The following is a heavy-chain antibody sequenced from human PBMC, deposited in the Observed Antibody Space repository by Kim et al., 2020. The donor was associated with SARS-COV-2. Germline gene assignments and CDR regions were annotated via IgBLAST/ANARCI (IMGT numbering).Heavy chain of an antibody. D-gene: IGHD3-9*01. Sequence: ASVKVSCKASGYTFTGYYMHWVRQAPGQGLEWMGWINPNSGDTNYAQNFQGRVTMTSDTSISTAYMDLSSLTSDDPAVYYCAIPRLGHYFDYWGQGNLVT. CDR1: GYTFTGYY. V-gene: IGHV1-2*02. CDR2: INPNSGDT. J-gene: IGHJ4*02. CDR3: AIPRLGHYFDY.